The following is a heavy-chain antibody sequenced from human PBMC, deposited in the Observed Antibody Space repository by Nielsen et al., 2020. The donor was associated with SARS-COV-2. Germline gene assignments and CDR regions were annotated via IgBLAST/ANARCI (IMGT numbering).Heavy chain of an antibody. CDR2: INREGYTR. Sequence: GESLKISCAASGFIFADSWMHWVRQAPGKGLEWISRINREGYTRDYADSVKGRFTNSRDNAANTLSLQMRSLRAEDAAVYFCIRAGTYNYGLAYWGQGVLVKVSS. CDR3: IRAGTYNYGLAY. V-gene: IGHV3-74*01. CDR1: GFIFADSW. J-gene: IGHJ4*02. D-gene: IGHD5-18*01.